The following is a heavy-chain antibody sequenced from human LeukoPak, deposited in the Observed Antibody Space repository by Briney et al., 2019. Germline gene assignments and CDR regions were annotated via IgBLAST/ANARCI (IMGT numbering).Heavy chain of an antibody. D-gene: IGHD3-22*01. CDR2: IYYSGIT. J-gene: IGHJ4*02. Sequence: PSETLSLTCTVSGDSISTSSFYWGWIRQPPGKGLEWLGSIYYSGITHYNPSHKSRVTISVDTSKNQFSLHLYSVTAADTAVFYCARSYYYDYRQIDYWGQGTLVTVSS. CDR1: GDSISTSSFY. CDR3: ARSYYYDYRQIDY. V-gene: IGHV4-39*01.